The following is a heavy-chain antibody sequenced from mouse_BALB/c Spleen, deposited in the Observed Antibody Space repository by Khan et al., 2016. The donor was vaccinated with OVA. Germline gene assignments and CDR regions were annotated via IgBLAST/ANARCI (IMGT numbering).Heavy chain of an antibody. CDR1: GFTFSTYG. Sequence: EVMLVESGGDLVKPGGSLKLSCAASGFTFSTYGMSWVRQTPDKRLEWVATVSTGGGYTYYPDSVKGRFTISRDNAKNTLYLQMSGLKSEDTAMFYCTRLAYYYDSEGFAYWGQWTLVTVSA. CDR2: VSTGGGYT. D-gene: IGHD1-1*01. CDR3: TRLAYYYDSEGFAY. J-gene: IGHJ3*01. V-gene: IGHV5-6*02.